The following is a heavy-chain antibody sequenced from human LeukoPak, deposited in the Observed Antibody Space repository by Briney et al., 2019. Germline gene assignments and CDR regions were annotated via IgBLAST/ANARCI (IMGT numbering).Heavy chain of an antibody. CDR3: AREGYDFWGVYMDV. V-gene: IGHV3-48*01. Sequence: GGSLRLSCAASGFIFSSYWMHWVRHAPGKGLEWVSYISSSSSTIYYADSVKGRFTISRDNAKNSLYLQMNSLRAEDTAVYYCAREGYDFWGVYMDVWGKGTTVTVSS. CDR1: GFIFSSYW. D-gene: IGHD3-3*01. CDR2: ISSSSSTI. J-gene: IGHJ6*03.